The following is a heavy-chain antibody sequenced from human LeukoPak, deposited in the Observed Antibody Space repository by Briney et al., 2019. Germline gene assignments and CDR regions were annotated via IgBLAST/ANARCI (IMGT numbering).Heavy chain of an antibody. Sequence: ASVKVSCKASGYTFTGYYMHWVRQAPGQGLEWMGWINPNSGGTNYAQKFQGRVTMTRDTSISTAYMELSRLRSDDTAVNYCARRSWYGGNDAFDIWGQGTMVTVSS. CDR1: GYTFTGYY. J-gene: IGHJ3*02. CDR2: INPNSGGT. V-gene: IGHV1-2*02. CDR3: ARRSWYGGNDAFDI. D-gene: IGHD6-13*01.